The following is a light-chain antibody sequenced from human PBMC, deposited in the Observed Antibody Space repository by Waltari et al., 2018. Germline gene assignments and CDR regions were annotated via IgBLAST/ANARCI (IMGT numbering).Light chain of an antibody. Sequence: QSVLTQPPSVSGAPGQRVTISCTGSSFNIGTSYDVHWYQQLPGAAPKLLIYKNNKRPSGSPDRFLGSTSGTSASLTITGLQPEDEADYYCQSYDSTLGGWGVFGGGTKLTVL. CDR2: KNN. CDR1: SFNIGTSYD. V-gene: IGLV1-40*01. J-gene: IGLJ2*01. CDR3: QSYDSTLGGWGV.